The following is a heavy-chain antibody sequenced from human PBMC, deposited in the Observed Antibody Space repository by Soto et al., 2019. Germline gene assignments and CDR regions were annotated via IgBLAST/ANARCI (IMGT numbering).Heavy chain of an antibody. V-gene: IGHV1-18*01. CDR1: GYTFTSYG. CDR2: ISTYNGNT. J-gene: IGHJ4*02. D-gene: IGHD1-20*01. CDR3: ARGITLPTPLDY. Sequence: GASVKVSCKASGYTFTSYGISWVRQAPGQGLEWMGWISTYNGNTKYAQKLQGRVTMTTDTSTSTAYMELRSLRSEDTAVYYCARGITLPTPLDYWGQGTLVTVSS.